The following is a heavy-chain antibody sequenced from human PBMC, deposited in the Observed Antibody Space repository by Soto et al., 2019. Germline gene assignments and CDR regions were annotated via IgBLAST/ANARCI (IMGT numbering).Heavy chain of an antibody. CDR1: GGTFSSYT. V-gene: IGHV1-69*04. J-gene: IGHJ6*02. CDR3: ARDRHIVVEEGVGMDV. D-gene: IGHD2-21*01. CDR2: IIPILGIA. Sequence: GASVKVSCKASGGTFSSYTISWVRQAPGQGLEWMGRIIPILGIANYAQKFQGRVTITADKSTSTAYMELSSLRSEDTAVYYCARDRHIVVEEGVGMDVWGQGTTVTVSS.